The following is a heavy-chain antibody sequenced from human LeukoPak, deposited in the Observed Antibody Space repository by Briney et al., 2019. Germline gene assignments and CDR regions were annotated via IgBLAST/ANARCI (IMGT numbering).Heavy chain of an antibody. Sequence: ASVKVSCKASGYTFTSYYMHWVRQAPGQGLEWMGIINPSGGSTSYAQKFQGRVTMTRDMSTSTVYKELSSLRSDDTAVYYCARTRWELQTFDPWGQGTLVTVSS. CDR2: INPSGGST. J-gene: IGHJ5*02. D-gene: IGHD1-26*01. V-gene: IGHV1-46*01. CDR3: ARTRWELQTFDP. CDR1: GYTFTSYY.